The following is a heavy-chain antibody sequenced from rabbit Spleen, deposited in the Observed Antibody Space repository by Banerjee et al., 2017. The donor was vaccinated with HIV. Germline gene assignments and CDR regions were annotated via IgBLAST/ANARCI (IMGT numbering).Heavy chain of an antibody. CDR1: GFSFSSSYH. J-gene: IGHJ6*01. CDR2: IYSAIDGVT. CDR3: ARGDVDSSYFSL. D-gene: IGHD8-1*01. V-gene: IGHV1S45*01. Sequence: QEQLEESGGDLVKPGASLTLTCTASGFSFSSSYHMCWVRQAPGKGLEWIACIYSAIDGVTHYATWAKGRFTISKTSSTTVALQMTSLTAADTATYFCARGDVDSSYFSLWGQGTLVTVS.